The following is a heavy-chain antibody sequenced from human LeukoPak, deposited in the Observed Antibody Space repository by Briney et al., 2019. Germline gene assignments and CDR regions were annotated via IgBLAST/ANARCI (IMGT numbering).Heavy chain of an antibody. CDR1: GYTFTSYG. V-gene: IGHV1-18*01. Sequence: ASVKVSCKASGYTFTSYGISWGRQAPRQGVEWMGWISAYNGNTNSAQKLQGRVTMTTDTSTSTAYMELRSLRSDDTAVYYCARDPSGVDFWSGYYLSPYYYYYMDVWGKGTTVTVSS. J-gene: IGHJ6*03. CDR2: ISAYNGNT. D-gene: IGHD3-3*01. CDR3: ARDPSGVDFWSGYYLSPYYYYYMDV.